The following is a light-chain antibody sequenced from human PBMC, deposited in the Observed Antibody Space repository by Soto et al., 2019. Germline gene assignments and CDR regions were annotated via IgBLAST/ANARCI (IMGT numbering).Light chain of an antibody. CDR1: QSVSSN. J-gene: IGKJ1*01. CDR2: GAS. V-gene: IGKV3-15*01. Sequence: EIVMTQSPATLSVSPGERANLSCRASQSVSSNLAWYPQKPGQAPRXLIYGASTSATGIPARFSGSGSGTEFTLTISSLQSEDFAVYYCQQYNNWRTFGQGTKVDIK. CDR3: QQYNNWRT.